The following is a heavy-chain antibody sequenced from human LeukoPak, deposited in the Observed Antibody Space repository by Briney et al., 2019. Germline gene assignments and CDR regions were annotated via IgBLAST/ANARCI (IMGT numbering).Heavy chain of an antibody. CDR1: GFTFSSYA. V-gene: IGHV3-23*01. D-gene: IGHD6-13*01. CDR3: AKDRIFTAGAGAFDI. CDR2: ISDCGGAT. Sequence: PGGSLRLSCTASGFTFSSYAMSWVRQAPGKGLEWVSAISDCGGATYYADSVKGRFTISRDNSRSALYLQMNSLRAEDTAVYYCAKDRIFTAGAGAFDIWGQGTMVTLSS. J-gene: IGHJ3*02.